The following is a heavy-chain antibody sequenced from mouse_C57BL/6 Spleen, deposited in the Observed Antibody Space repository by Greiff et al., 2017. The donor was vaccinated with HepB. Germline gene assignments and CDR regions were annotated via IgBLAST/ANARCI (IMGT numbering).Heavy chain of an antibody. CDR2: IFPGSGST. J-gene: IGHJ4*01. Sequence: VQLQESGPELVKPGASVKISCKASGYTFTDYYINWVKQRPGQGLEWIGWIFPGSGSTYYNEKFKGKATLTVDKSSSTAYMLLSSLTSEDSAVYFCARRGANWYYAMDYWGQGTSVTVSS. CDR3: ARRGANWYYAMDY. D-gene: IGHD4-1*01. V-gene: IGHV1-75*01. CDR1: GYTFTDYY.